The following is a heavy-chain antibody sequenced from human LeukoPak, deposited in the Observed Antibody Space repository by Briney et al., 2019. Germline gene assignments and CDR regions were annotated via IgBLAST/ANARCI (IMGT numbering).Heavy chain of an antibody. D-gene: IGHD3-16*01. J-gene: IGHJ4*02. CDR2: INHSGST. CDR3: ARDNPFKYDYVN. Sequence: SETLSLTCAVYGGSFSGYYWNWIRQPPGKGLEWIGEINHSGSTNYNPSLKSRVTISVDTSKNQFSLKLSSVTAADTAVYYCARDNPFKYDYVNWGQGTLVTVSS. CDR1: GGSFSGYY. V-gene: IGHV4-34*01.